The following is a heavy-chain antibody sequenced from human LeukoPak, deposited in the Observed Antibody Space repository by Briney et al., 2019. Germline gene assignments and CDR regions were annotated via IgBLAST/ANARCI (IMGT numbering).Heavy chain of an antibody. D-gene: IGHD3-22*01. CDR3: ARTYYYDSGGNVPFDI. CDR1: GGSISSSSYY. J-gene: IGHJ3*02. V-gene: IGHV4-39*02. Sequence: PPETLSLTCTVPGGSISSSSYYWGWIRQPPGKGLEWIGSIYYSGSTYYNPSLKSRVTISVDTSKNHFSLKLSSVTAADTAMYYCARTYYYDSGGNVPFDIWGQGTMVTVSS. CDR2: IYYSGST.